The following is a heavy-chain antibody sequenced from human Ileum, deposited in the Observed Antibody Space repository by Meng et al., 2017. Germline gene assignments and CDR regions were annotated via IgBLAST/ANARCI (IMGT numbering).Heavy chain of an antibody. CDR3: ARDQRKWELPRLNGAFDI. V-gene: IGHV3-30*04. J-gene: IGHJ3*02. Sequence: GGSLRLSCAASGFIFSSYAMNWVRQAPGKGLEWVAVISYDGSNKYYADSVKGRFTISRDNSENTLYLQVSSLRTEDTAVYYCARDQRKWELPRLNGAFDIWGQGTVVTVSS. CDR1: GFIFSSYA. CDR2: ISYDGSNK. D-gene: IGHD1-26*01.